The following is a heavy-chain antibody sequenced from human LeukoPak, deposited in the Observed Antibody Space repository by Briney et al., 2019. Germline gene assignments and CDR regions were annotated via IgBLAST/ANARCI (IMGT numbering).Heavy chain of an antibody. CDR1: GFTFSDYY. CDR2: ISPNDVNR. CDR3: AGSGSPGDY. J-gene: IGHJ4*02. Sequence: GGSLRLSCVGSGFTFSDYYVSWIRQAQGKGMEWISYISPNDVNRIYVDAVKGRLTVSRDNATNSLFLQMKSLRGEDTAVYYCAGSGSPGDYGGQGPLATVS. V-gene: IGHV3-11*04. D-gene: IGHD3-10*01.